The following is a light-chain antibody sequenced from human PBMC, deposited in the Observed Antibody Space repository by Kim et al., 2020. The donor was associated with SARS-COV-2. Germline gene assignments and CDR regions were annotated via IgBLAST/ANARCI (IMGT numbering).Light chain of an antibody. CDR1: SSDGGGYNY. J-gene: IGLJ1*01. CDR3: CSYTGTDPSKV. V-gene: IGLV2-11*01. Sequence: QSAPTSCTGTSSDGGGYNYVSWYQHHPGKAPKLMIYADSKRPSGVPDRFSGSKSGNTASLTISGLQAEDEADYYCCSYTGTDPSKVFGTGTKVTVL. CDR2: ADS.